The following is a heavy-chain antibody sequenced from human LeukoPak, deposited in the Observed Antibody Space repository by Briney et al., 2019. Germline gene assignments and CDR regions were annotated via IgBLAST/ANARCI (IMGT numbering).Heavy chain of an antibody. Sequence: SETLSLTRTVSGGSISSSSYYWGWIRQPPGKGLEWIGSIYYSGSTYYNPSLKSRVTISVDTSKNQFSLKLSSVTAADTAVYYCARLSGYYYWGQGTLVTVSS. CDR1: GGSISSSSYY. CDR3: ARLSGYYY. V-gene: IGHV4-39*01. J-gene: IGHJ4*02. CDR2: IYYSGST. D-gene: IGHD6-13*01.